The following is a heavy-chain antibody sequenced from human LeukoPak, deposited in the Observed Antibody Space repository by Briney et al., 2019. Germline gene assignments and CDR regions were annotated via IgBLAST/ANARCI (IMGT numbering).Heavy chain of an antibody. V-gene: IGHV4-4*09. J-gene: IGHJ3*01. CDR1: GVSISPYY. D-gene: IGHD3-3*01. Sequence: SETLSLTCAVSGVSISPYYWAWIRQPPGKGLEWIGYIHTSGSNNQYPSLKSRVTISVDKSKNHFSLRLTSVTAADTAVYYCARLAAAVHLGAFDLWGQATMVTVSS. CDR3: ARLAAAVHLGAFDL. CDR2: IHTSGSN.